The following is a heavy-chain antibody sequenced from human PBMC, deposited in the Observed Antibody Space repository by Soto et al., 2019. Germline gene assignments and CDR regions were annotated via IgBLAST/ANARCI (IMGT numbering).Heavy chain of an antibody. V-gene: IGHV6-1*01. D-gene: IGHD5-18*01. CDR3: ARGKYSAFDY. J-gene: IGHJ4*02. CDR1: GDSISTNNVA. CDR2: TGYTSKWYN. Sequence: QVQLQQSGPGLVKPSQTLSLTCAISGDSISTNNVAWNWIRQSPSGGLEWLGRTGYTSKWYNDYTVTVXXRITINPDTSKNQFSLQLNSVTLDDTAVYYCARGKYSAFDYWGQGTLVTVSS.